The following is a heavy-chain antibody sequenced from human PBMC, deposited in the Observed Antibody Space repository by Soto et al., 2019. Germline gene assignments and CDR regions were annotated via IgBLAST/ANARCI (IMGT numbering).Heavy chain of an antibody. Sequence: ASVKVSCKVSGYTLTELSMHWVLQAPGKGLEWMGGFDPEDGETIYAQKFQGRVTMTEDTSTDTAYMELSSLRSEDTAVYYCVTVRHYDILTGYYSICGQGTLVIVSS. CDR1: GYTLTELS. CDR2: FDPEDGET. D-gene: IGHD3-9*01. V-gene: IGHV1-24*01. J-gene: IGHJ4*02. CDR3: VTVRHYDILTGYYSI.